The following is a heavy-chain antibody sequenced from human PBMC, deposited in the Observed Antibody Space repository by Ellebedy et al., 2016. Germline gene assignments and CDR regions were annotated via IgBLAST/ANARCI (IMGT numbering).Heavy chain of an antibody. Sequence: GESLKISXAASGFTFSNYGMHWVRQAPGKGLDWVAIIWNDGTYKYYADSVKGRFTISRDISKNTLDLQMNSLRAEDTAVYYCARSYYYGSGRTQSYGMDVWGQGTTVTVSS. J-gene: IGHJ6*02. CDR1: GFTFSNYG. D-gene: IGHD3-10*01. CDR3: ARSYYYGSGRTQSYGMDV. CDR2: IWNDGTYK. V-gene: IGHV3-33*01.